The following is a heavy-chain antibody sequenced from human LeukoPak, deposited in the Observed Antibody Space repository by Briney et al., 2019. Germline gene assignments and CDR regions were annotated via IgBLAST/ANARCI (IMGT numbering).Heavy chain of an antibody. CDR2: MNPNSGNT. CDR1: GYTFTSYD. V-gene: IGHV1-8*03. D-gene: IGHD2-8*01. CDR3: ARSAGHCSNGICFTDYYMDV. Sequence: ATVKVSCKASGYTFTSYDINWVRQATEQGLEWMGWMNPNSGNTGYAQKFQGRVTITRNTSISTAYTELSSLRSEDTTVYYCARSAGHCSNGICFTDYYMDVWGRGTTVTVSS. J-gene: IGHJ6*03.